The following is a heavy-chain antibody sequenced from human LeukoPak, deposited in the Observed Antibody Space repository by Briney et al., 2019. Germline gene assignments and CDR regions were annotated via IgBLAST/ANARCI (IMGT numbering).Heavy chain of an antibody. V-gene: IGHV3-53*01. CDR1: GFTVSSNY. CDR3: ARELQGYGGYVEGYFDY. D-gene: IGHD4-17*01. CDR2: IYSGDST. J-gene: IGHJ4*02. Sequence: PGGSLRLSCAASGFTVSSNYMSWVRQAPGKGLEWVSVIYSGDSTYYADSVKGRFTTSRDNSKNTLYLQMNSLRADDTAVYYCARELQGYGGYVEGYFDYWGQGTLVTVSS.